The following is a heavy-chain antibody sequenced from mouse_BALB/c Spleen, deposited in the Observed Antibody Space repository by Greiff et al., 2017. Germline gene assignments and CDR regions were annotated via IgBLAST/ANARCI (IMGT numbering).Heavy chain of an antibody. CDR1: GFTFSSFG. CDR3: AREDGYGYAMDY. V-gene: IGHV5-17*02. J-gene: IGHJ4*01. Sequence: EVMLVESGGGLVQPGGSRKLSCAASGFTFSSFGMHWVRQAPEKGLEWVAYISSGSSTIYYADTVKGRFTISRDNPKNTLYLQMSSLRSEDTAMYYCAREDGYGYAMDYWGQGTSVTVSS. D-gene: IGHD2-2*01. CDR2: ISSGSSTI.